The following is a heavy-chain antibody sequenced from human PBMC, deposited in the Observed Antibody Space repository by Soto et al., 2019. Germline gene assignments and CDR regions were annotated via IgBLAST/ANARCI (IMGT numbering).Heavy chain of an antibody. CDR1: GFPFSSYR. CDR3: ARDGGDSYNFDS. Sequence: EVQRVESGGGLVKPGGSLRLSGEASGFPFSSYRMNWVRQAPGKGLEWVSSISSSSSYIYYADSVKGRVTISRDNAKTSVYLQMNSLRAEDTAVYYCARDGGDSYNFDSWGQGTLVTVSS. CDR2: ISSSSSYI. J-gene: IGHJ5*01. V-gene: IGHV3-21*01. D-gene: IGHD2-21*01.